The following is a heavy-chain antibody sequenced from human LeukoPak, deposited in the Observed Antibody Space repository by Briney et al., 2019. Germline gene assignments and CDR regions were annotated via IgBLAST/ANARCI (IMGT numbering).Heavy chain of an antibody. CDR2: ISAFDGNT. V-gene: IGHV1-18*01. D-gene: IGHD1-26*01. Sequence: ASVRVSCTASGYTFSSYGMIWVRQGPGQGLEWTGWISAFDGNTDYAPTLQGRVTMTTDTSTTTAYMELRSLTSDDTAVYYCARRGGSYSHSDFWGQGTLVTVSS. J-gene: IGHJ4*02. CDR1: GYTFSSYG. CDR3: ARRGGSYSHSDF.